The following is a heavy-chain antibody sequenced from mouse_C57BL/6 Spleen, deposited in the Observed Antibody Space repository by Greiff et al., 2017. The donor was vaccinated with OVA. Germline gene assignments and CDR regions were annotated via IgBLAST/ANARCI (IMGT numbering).Heavy chain of an antibody. D-gene: IGHD2-4*01. CDR1: GFTFSSYG. V-gene: IGHV5-6*01. J-gene: IGHJ4*01. Sequence: EVQGVESGGDLVKPGGSLKLSCAASGFTFSSYGMSWVRQTPDKRLEWVATISSGGSYTYYPDSVKGRFTISRDNAKNTLYLQMSSLKSEDTAMYYCAREWDYDGYYAMDYWGQGTSVTVSS. CDR3: AREWDYDGYYAMDY. CDR2: ISSGGSYT.